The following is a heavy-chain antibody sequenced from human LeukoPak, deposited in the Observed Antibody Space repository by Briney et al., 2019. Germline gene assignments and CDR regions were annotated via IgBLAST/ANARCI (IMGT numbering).Heavy chain of an antibody. CDR2: ISSSSSYI. Sequence: GGSLRLSCAASGFTFSSYSMNWVRQAPGKGLEWVSSISSSSSYIYYADSVKGRFTISRDNAKNSLYLQMNCLRAEDTAVYYCAKGSSWYYFDYWGQGTLVTVSS. CDR1: GFTFSSYS. V-gene: IGHV3-21*01. J-gene: IGHJ4*02. CDR3: AKGSSWYYFDY. D-gene: IGHD6-13*01.